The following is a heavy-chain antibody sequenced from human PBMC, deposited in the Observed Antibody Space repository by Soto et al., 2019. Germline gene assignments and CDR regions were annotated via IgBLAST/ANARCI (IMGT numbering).Heavy chain of an antibody. CDR3: SRGSSFSSGWYGKY. V-gene: IGHV1-18*01. CDR1: GYTFSSYG. D-gene: IGHD6-19*01. Sequence: QVQLVQSGAEVKKPGASVKVSCKASGYTFSSYGISWVRQAPGQGLEWMGWISAYNRNTTYAQKFQGRVTMTADTSTTTAYMDLRSLRSDDTAVYYCSRGSSFSSGWYGKYWGQGTLVTVSS. J-gene: IGHJ4*02. CDR2: ISAYNRNT.